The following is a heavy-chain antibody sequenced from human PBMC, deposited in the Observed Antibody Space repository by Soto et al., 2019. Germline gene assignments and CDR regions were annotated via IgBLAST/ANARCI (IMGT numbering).Heavy chain of an antibody. CDR3: GGDRSGWSRDWFDS. V-gene: IGHV1-69*13. Sequence: SVKVSCKASGGTFSSYAISWVRHAPGQGLEWMGGIIPIFGTANYAQKFQGRVTITADESTSTAYMELSSLRSEDMAVYYWGGDRSGWSRDWFDSWGQGTLVTVSS. D-gene: IGHD6-19*01. CDR1: GGTFSSYA. CDR2: IIPIFGTA. J-gene: IGHJ5*02.